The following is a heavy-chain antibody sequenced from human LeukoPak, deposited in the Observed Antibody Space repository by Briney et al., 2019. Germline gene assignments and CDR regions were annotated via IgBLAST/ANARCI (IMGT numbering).Heavy chain of an antibody. D-gene: IGHD3-9*01. V-gene: IGHV4-59*01. Sequence: SETLSPTCAVYGGSFSGYYWSWIRQPPGKGLEWIGYIYYSGSTNYNPSLKSRVTISVDTSKNQFSLKLSSVTAADTAVYYCARLLRNYDILTGYLYYYYMDVWGKGTTVTISS. CDR3: ARLLRNYDILTGYLYYYYMDV. CDR2: IYYSGST. CDR1: GGSFSGYY. J-gene: IGHJ6*03.